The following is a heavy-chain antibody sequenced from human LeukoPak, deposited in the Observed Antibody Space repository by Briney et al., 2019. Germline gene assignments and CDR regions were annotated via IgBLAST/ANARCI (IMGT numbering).Heavy chain of an antibody. J-gene: IGHJ4*02. CDR1: GFTFSSYS. D-gene: IGHD5-18*01. CDR2: ISSSSSYI. Sequence: GGSLRLSCAVSGFTFSSYSMNWVRQAPGKGLEWVSSISSSSSYIYYADSVKGRFTTSRDNAQNSLYLQMNSLRAEDTAVYYCASLSGYSYGVDYWGQGTLVTVSS. CDR3: ASLSGYSYGVDY. V-gene: IGHV3-21*01.